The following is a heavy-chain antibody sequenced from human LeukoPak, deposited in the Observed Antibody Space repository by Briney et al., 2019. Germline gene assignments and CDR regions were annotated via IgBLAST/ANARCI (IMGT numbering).Heavy chain of an antibody. D-gene: IGHD3-10*01. Sequence: GGSLRLSCAASGFTVSNNYVGWVRQAPGKGLEWVSVIYSGGTTYYADSVRGRFTISRDNAKNSLYLQMNSLRAEDTAVYYCATYFYASGSSDWGQGTLVTVSS. J-gene: IGHJ4*02. CDR1: GFTVSNNY. CDR2: IYSGGTT. CDR3: ATYFYASGSSD. V-gene: IGHV3-53*01.